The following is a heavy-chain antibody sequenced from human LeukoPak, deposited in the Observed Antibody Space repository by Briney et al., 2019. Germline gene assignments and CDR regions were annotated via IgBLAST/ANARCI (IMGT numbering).Heavy chain of an antibody. CDR2: IKEDGSEI. J-gene: IGHJ4*02. Sequence: GGSLRLSCAASGFMFSNYWMTWVHQAPGKGLEWVANIKEDGSEIYYVDSVKGRFTISRDNARNSLYLQMNSLRAEDTAVYYCARGVYYFDYWGQGTLVTVSS. CDR3: ARGVYYFDY. D-gene: IGHD6-6*01. V-gene: IGHV3-7*01. CDR1: GFMFSNYW.